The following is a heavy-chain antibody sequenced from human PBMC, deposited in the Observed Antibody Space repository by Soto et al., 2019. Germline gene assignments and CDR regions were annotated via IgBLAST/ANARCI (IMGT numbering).Heavy chain of an antibody. CDR3: ATGVGSPLPFFEY. J-gene: IGHJ4*02. D-gene: IGHD1-26*01. Sequence: SETLSLTCSVSSGSLSSYYWNWIRQTPGRGLEWIGYVYYDGRTNYNPSLKTRVTLSIDTSKNQFSLRLRSVTAADTAVYYCATGVGSPLPFFEYWGQGPLVTVSS. V-gene: IGHV4-59*01. CDR2: VYYDGRT. CDR1: SGSLSSYY.